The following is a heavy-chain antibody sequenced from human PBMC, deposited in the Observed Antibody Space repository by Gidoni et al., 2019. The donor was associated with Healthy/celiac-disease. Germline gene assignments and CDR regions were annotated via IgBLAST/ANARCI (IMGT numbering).Heavy chain of an antibody. CDR1: GGSISSSSYY. D-gene: IGHD6-19*01. J-gene: IGHJ4*02. CDR2: IYYSGST. CDR3: ARQAVAEPHFGY. Sequence: QLQLPASGPGLVQPSETLSLTCTASGGSISSSSYYWGWIRQPPGKGLEWIGSIYYSGSTYYNPSLKSRVTISVDTSKNQFSLKLSSVTAADTAVYYCARQAVAEPHFGYWGQGTLVTVSS. V-gene: IGHV4-39*01.